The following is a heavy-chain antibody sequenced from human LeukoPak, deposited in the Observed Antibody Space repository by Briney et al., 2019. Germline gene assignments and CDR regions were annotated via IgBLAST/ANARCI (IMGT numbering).Heavy chain of an antibody. CDR2: INHSGST. J-gene: IGHJ1*01. Sequence: SETPSLTCAVYGGSFSGYYWSWIRQPPGKGLEWIGEINHSGSTNYNPSLKSRVTISVDTSKNQFSLKLSSVTAADTAVYYCARGWRYYGSGSHEYFQHWGQGTLVTVSS. CDR3: ARGWRYYGSGSHEYFQH. V-gene: IGHV4-34*01. D-gene: IGHD3-10*01. CDR1: GGSFSGYY.